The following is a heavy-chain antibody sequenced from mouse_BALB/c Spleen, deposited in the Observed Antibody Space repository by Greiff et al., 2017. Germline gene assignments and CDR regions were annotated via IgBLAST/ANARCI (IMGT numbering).Heavy chain of an antibody. D-gene: IGHD1-1*01. CDR2: ISYSGST. Sequence: VQLQQSGPGLVKPSQSLSLTCTVTGYSITSDYAWNWIRQFPGNKLEWMGYISYSGSTSYNPSLKSRISITRDTSKNQFFLQLNSVTTEDTATYYCARALYYYGSSHWYFDVWGAGTTVTVSS. V-gene: IGHV3-2*02. CDR1: GYSITSDYA. CDR3: ARALYYYGSSHWYFDV. J-gene: IGHJ1*01.